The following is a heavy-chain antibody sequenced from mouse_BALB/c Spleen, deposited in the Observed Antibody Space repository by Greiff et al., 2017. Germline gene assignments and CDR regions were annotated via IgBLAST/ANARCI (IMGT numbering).Heavy chain of an antibody. V-gene: IGHV1-7*01. CDR3: ARSPYDGYYGY. CDR1: GYTFTSYW. CDR2: INPSTGYT. D-gene: IGHD2-3*01. J-gene: IGHJ2*01. Sequence: LEESGAELAKPGASVKMSCTASGYTFTSYWMHWVKQRPGQGLEWIGYINPSTGYTEYNQKFKDKATLTADKSSSTAYMQLSSLTSEDSAVYYCARSPYDGYYGYWGQGTTLTVSA.